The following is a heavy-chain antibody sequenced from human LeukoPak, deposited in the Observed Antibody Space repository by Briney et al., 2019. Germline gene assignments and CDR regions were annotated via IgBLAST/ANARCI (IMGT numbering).Heavy chain of an antibody. J-gene: IGHJ4*02. D-gene: IGHD3-22*01. CDR3: AREFNYEGDY. Sequence: GGSLRLSCEASGFTFTTYSMTWVRQAPGKGLEWVSIISSGSSAIFSADALKGRFTISRNDAKNLLYLDMNSLRAEDTAVYYCAREFNYEGDYWGQGTLVTVSS. CDR2: ISSGSSAI. CDR1: GFTFTTYS. V-gene: IGHV3-21*01.